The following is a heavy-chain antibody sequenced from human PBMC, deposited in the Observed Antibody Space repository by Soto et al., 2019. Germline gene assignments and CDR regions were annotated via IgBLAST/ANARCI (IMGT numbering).Heavy chain of an antibody. CDR3: AKKSCSSPGCPYGMDV. D-gene: IGHD2-2*01. Sequence: GGSLRLSCAASGFNFNAYVMNWVRQAPGKGLEWVSIISFTGDSRYYADSVKDRFTISSDNSQNTLYLQMNSLRAEDTAVYYCAKKSCSSPGCPYGMDVWGQGTTVTVSS. CDR1: GFNFNAYV. V-gene: IGHV3-23*01. J-gene: IGHJ6*02. CDR2: ISFTGDSR.